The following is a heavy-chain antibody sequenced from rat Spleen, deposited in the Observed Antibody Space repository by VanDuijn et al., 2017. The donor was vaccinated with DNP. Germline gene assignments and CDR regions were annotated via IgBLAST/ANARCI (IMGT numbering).Heavy chain of an antibody. J-gene: IGHJ2*01. CDR3: TRDGTYSSYIYARGWFAY. V-gene: IGHV5-20*01. CDR2: IAYDGFTT. CDR1: GFIFSDFY. D-gene: IGHD1-2*01. Sequence: EVQLVESDGGLVQPGRSLKLSCAASGFIFSDFYMAWVRQAPTKGLEWVATIAYDGFTTYYRDSVKGRFTISRDNAKTTLYLQMDSLRSEDTATYYCTRDGTYSSYIYARGWFAYWGQGVMVTVSS.